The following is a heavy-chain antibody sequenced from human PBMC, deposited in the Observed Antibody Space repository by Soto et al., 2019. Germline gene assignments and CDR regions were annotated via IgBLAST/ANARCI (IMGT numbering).Heavy chain of an antibody. CDR1: GGSFSGYY. CDR2: INHSGST. Sequence: SETLSLTCAVYGGSFSGYYWSWIRQPPGKGLEWIGEINHSGSTNYNPSLKSRVTISVDTSKNQFSLKLSSVTAADTAVYYCARVPRAVRGVIHHPYYYYYYMDVWGKGTTVTVSS. CDR3: ARVPRAVRGVIHHPYYYYYYMDV. J-gene: IGHJ6*03. D-gene: IGHD3-10*01. V-gene: IGHV4-34*01.